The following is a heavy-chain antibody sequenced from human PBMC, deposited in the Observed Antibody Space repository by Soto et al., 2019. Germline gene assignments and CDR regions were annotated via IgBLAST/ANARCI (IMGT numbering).Heavy chain of an antibody. V-gene: IGHV4-31*03. CDR3: ARRGFGVVISYFDY. CDR1: GASISSGGYY. Sequence: SETLSLTCTVSGASISSGGYYWSWIRQHPGKGLEWIGYIYYSGSTYYNPSLKSRVTISVDTSKNQFSLKLSSVTAADTAVYYCARRGFGVVISYFDYWGQGTLVTVSS. J-gene: IGHJ4*02. CDR2: IYYSGST. D-gene: IGHD3-3*01.